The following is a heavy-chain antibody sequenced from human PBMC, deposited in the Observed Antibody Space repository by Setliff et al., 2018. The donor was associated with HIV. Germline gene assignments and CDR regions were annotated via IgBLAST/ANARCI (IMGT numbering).Heavy chain of an antibody. J-gene: IGHJ4*02. V-gene: IGHV4-39*01. CDR1: GGSISSHY. CDR2: IYYSGRT. D-gene: IGHD4-17*01. Sequence: SETLSLTCTVSGGSISSHYWGWIRQPPEKGLEWIGSIYYSGRTNYNPSLKSRVTISVDTSKNQFSLKLNSVTASDTAVYYCARPTALNGVGSSDYWGQGTLVTVSS. CDR3: ARPTALNGVGSSDY.